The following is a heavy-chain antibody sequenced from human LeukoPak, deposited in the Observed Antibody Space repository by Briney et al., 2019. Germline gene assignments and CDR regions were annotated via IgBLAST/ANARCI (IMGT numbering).Heavy chain of an antibody. CDR3: AKLLRDVTIYDF. Sequence: GGSLRLSCAASGFTFSRYWMSWVRQAPGKGLEWVASINQDESAKQYVDSVKGRFTVSRDNAKNSLFLQMNSLRAEDAAFYYCAKLLRDVTIYDFWGHGTLVTVFS. CDR1: GFTFSRYW. V-gene: IGHV3-7*01. D-gene: IGHD5-24*01. CDR2: INQDESAK. J-gene: IGHJ4*01.